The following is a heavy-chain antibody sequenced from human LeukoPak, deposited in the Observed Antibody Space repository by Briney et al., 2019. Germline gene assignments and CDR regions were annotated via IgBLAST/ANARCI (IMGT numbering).Heavy chain of an antibody. D-gene: IGHD3-9*01. Sequence: SVKVSCKPSLYTLTSYGIRWVRQAPGQGLEWIGWISAYNVNTNHAQKLQGRVTMTTETSTSKAYMELSRVRSDDEAVYYCARDRWHDYDFLTGVFSLDYYYGMDVWGQGTTVTVSS. CDR1: LYTLTSYG. J-gene: IGHJ6*02. CDR3: ARDRWHDYDFLTGVFSLDYYYGMDV. V-gene: IGHV1-18*01. CDR2: ISAYNVNT.